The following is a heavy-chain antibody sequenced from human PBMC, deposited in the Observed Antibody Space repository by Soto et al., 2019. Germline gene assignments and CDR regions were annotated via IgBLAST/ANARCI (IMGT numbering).Heavy chain of an antibody. D-gene: IGHD6-19*01. CDR2: ISCCGGPA. V-gene: IGHV3-23*01. J-gene: IGHJ5*02. CDR3: AKDDGQQWLLPHLET. Sequence: EVQLLESGGGLVRPGESLRLSCAASGFNFNKYALSWVRQAPGEGLEWVSGISCCGGPASYADSVKGRFTIARDDAKNTLYLHMNSLRVEDTAEYYCAKDDGQQWLLPHLETWGRGTLVTVS. CDR1: GFNFNKYA.